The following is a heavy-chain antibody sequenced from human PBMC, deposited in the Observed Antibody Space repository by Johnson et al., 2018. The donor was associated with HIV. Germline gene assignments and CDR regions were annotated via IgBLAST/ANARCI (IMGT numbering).Heavy chain of an antibody. V-gene: IGHV3-30*02. CDR1: GFTVSSNY. Sequence: QVQLVESGGGLIQPGGSLRLSCAASGFTVSSNYMSWVRQAPDKGLEWVAFIRYDGSNKYYADSVKGRFTISRDNSKNTLYLQMNSLRAEDTAVYYCARVGDRVIWFGGLDAFDIWGQGTMVTVSS. CDR3: ARVGDRVIWFGGLDAFDI. D-gene: IGHD3-10*01. CDR2: IRYDGSNK. J-gene: IGHJ3*02.